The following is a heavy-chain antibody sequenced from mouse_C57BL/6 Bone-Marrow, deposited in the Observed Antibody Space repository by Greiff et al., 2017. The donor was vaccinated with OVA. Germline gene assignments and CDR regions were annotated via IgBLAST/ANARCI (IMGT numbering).Heavy chain of an antibody. CDR3: KRGWLLRGYFDY. J-gene: IGHJ2*01. V-gene: IGHV1-5*01. CDR1: GYTFTSYW. CDR2: IYPGNSDT. Sequence: EVQLQQSGTVLARPGASVKMSCKTSGYTFTSYWMHWVKQRPGQGLEWIGAIYPGNSDTSYNQKFKGKAKLTAVTSASTAYMELSRLTNEDSSVYYCKRGWLLRGYFDYWGQGTTLTVSS. D-gene: IGHD2-3*01.